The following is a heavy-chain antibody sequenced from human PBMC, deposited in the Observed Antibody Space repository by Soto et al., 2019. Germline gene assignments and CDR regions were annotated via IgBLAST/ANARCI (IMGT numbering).Heavy chain of an antibody. CDR2: IYHGGTT. V-gene: IGHV4-39*01. CDR1: GGSSSSSSYY. Sequence: QLQLQESGPGLVKPLETLSLACNVSGGSSSSSSYYRGWFRQPPGKGLEWIGSIYHGGTTLYNPALKSRVTISADTSESQISLDLKSVTAADTAVYYCVRHEDVDTAFDYWGQGTLVTVSS. D-gene: IGHD5-18*01. CDR3: VRHEDVDTAFDY. J-gene: IGHJ4*02.